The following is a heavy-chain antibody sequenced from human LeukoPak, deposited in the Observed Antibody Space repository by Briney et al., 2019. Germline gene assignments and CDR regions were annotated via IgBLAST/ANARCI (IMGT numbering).Heavy chain of an antibody. CDR1: GFTFSNYD. Sequence: GGSLRLSCVASGFTFSNYDMNWVRQAPGKGLEWVGRIKSKTDGGTTDYAAPVKGRFTISRDDSKNTLYLQMNSLKTEDTAVYYCTTEGYYYDSSGYAYFDYWGQGTLVTVSS. CDR2: IKSKTDGGTT. J-gene: IGHJ4*02. D-gene: IGHD3-22*01. CDR3: TTEGYYYDSSGYAYFDY. V-gene: IGHV3-15*01.